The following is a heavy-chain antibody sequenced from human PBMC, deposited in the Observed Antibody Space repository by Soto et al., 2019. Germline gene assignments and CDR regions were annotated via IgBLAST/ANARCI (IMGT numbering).Heavy chain of an antibody. D-gene: IGHD2-2*02. CDR2: IIPIFGTA. Sequence: VASVKVSCKASGGTFSGYAISWVRQAPGQGLEWMGGIIPIFGTANYAQKFQGRVTITADKSTSTAYMELSSLRSEDTAVYYCASRRGYCSSTSCYTRPFGAFDIWGQGTMVTVSS. CDR3: ASRRGYCSSTSCYTRPFGAFDI. J-gene: IGHJ3*02. CDR1: GGTFSGYA. V-gene: IGHV1-69*06.